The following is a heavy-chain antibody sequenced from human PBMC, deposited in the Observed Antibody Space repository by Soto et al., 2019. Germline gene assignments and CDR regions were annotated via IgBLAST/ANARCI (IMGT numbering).Heavy chain of an antibody. V-gene: IGHV4-31*03. D-gene: IGHD2-2*01. J-gene: IGHJ5*02. CDR1: GGSISSGGYY. Sequence: QVQLQESGPGLVKPSQTLSLTCTVSGGSISSGGYYWSWIRQHPGKGLEWIGYIYYSGSTYYNPSLKSRVTISVDTSKNQFSLKLSSVTAADTAVYYCARYCSSTSCYDNNWFDPWGQGTLVTVSS. CDR3: ARYCSSTSCYDNNWFDP. CDR2: IYYSGST.